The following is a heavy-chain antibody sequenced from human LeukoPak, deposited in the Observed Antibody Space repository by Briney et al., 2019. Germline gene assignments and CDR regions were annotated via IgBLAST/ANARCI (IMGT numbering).Heavy chain of an antibody. Sequence: SETLSLTCTVSGGSISSGSYCWSWIRQPAGKGLEWIGHIHISGSTNYNPSLKSRVTLSVDTSKNQFSLKLSSVTAADTAVYYCARANYNYYDSSGYLTAEYFQHWGQGTLVTVSS. J-gene: IGHJ1*01. D-gene: IGHD3-22*01. CDR2: IHISGST. CDR1: GGSISSGSYC. V-gene: IGHV4-61*09. CDR3: ARANYNYYDSSGYLTAEYFQH.